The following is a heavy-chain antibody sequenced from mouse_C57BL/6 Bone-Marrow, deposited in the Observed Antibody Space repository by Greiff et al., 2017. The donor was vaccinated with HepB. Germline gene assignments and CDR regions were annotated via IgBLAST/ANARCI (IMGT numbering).Heavy chain of an antibody. V-gene: IGHV1-55*01. CDR2: IYPGSGST. Sequence: QVQLQHPGAELVKPGASVKMSCKASGYTFTSYWITWVKQRPGQGLEWIGDIYPGSGSTNYNEKFKSKATLTVDTSSSTAYMQLSSLTSEDSEVYYCAREDYYGSYYFDYWGQGTTLTVSS. CDR3: AREDYYGSYYFDY. J-gene: IGHJ2*01. CDR1: GYTFTSYW. D-gene: IGHD1-1*01.